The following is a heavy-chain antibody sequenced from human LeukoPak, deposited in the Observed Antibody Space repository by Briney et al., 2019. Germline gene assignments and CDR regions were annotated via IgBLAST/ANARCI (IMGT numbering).Heavy chain of an antibody. V-gene: IGHV4-59*10. CDR2: IYVTGST. D-gene: IGHD3-10*01. J-gene: IGHJ6*04. CDR1: GGSFSGYY. CDR3: AAGPYYYGSGSYSLFTRVDV. Sequence: SETLSLTCAVYGGSFSGYYWSWIRQPAGKALEWIGRIYVTGSTTYNPSLESRVTMSLDTSKNHFSLKLRSVTAADTAVYYCAAGPYYYGSGSYSLFTRVDVWGKGTTVTISS.